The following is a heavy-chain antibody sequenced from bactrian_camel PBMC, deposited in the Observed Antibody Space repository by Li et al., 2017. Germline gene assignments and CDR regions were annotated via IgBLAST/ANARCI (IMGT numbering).Heavy chain of an antibody. CDR3: AALAFGRPWYTCSYRNPTNFRY. V-gene: IGHV3S40*01. D-gene: IGHD2*01. CDR1: GILHSSTY. J-gene: IGHJ4*01. CDR2: IRRDGGTT. Sequence: VQLVESGGGSVQAGGSLRLSCTASGILHSSTYMGWFRQTPGKKREGVAAIRRDGGTTFYADSVKDRFHISQDNDKRTVYLAMSNLKPEDSAMYYCAALAFGRPWYTCSYRNPTNFRYWGQGTQVTVS.